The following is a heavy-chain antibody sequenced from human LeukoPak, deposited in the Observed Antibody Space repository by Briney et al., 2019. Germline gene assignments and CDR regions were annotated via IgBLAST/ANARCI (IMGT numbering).Heavy chain of an antibody. Sequence: GESLKISCKGSGYNFTSYWIGWVRQMPGKGLEWMGIIYPGDSDTKYSPSFQGQITISADKSISTAYLQWSSLKASDTAMYYCARRARLAGFDYWGQGTLVTVSS. V-gene: IGHV5-51*01. D-gene: IGHD6-19*01. CDR3: ARRARLAGFDY. CDR2: IYPGDSDT. CDR1: GYNFTSYW. J-gene: IGHJ4*02.